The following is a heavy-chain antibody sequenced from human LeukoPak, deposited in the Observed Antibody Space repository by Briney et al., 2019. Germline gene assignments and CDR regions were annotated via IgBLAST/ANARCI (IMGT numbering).Heavy chain of an antibody. V-gene: IGHV1-2*02. J-gene: IGHJ4*02. Sequence: ASVKVSCKASGYTFTSYYMHWVRQAPGQGLEWMGWINPNSGGTNYAQKFQGRVTMTRDTSISTAYMELSRLRSDDTAVYYCARVRRYSSSWYGYWGQGTLVTVSS. CDR1: GYTFTSYY. CDR3: ARVRRYSSSWYGY. D-gene: IGHD6-13*01. CDR2: INPNSGGT.